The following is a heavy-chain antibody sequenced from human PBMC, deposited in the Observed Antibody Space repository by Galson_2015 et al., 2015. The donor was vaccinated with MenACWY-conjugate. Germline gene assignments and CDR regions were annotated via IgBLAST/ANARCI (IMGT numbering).Heavy chain of an antibody. D-gene: IGHD4-17*01. Sequence: SLRLSCAVSGFTFSNSWMNWVRQAPGRGLEWVATINLDGSVKTYADSVKGRLTISRDNAKNSLFVQMNSLRAEDTAVYYCARDLDAHEYGDNYGMDVWGQGTTVTVSS. CDR3: ARDLDAHEYGDNYGMDV. V-gene: IGHV3-7*01. CDR2: INLDGSVK. J-gene: IGHJ6*02. CDR1: GFTFSNSW.